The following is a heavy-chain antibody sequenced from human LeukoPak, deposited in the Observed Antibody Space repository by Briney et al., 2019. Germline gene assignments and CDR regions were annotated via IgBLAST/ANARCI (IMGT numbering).Heavy chain of an antibody. D-gene: IGHD3-9*01. J-gene: IGHJ3*02. Sequence: SETLSLTCTVSGGSISSYYWSWIRQPAGKGLEWIGRIYTSGSTNYNPSLKSRVTMSVDTSKNQFSLKLSSVTAADTAVYYCARGYYDILTGSPGAFDIWGQGTMVTVSS. CDR3: ARGYYDILTGSPGAFDI. V-gene: IGHV4-4*07. CDR1: GGSISSYY. CDR2: IYTSGST.